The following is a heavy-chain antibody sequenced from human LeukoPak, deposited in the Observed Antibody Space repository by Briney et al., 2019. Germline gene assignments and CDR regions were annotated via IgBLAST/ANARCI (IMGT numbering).Heavy chain of an antibody. CDR1: GDSISSRRYY. CDR2: ISYGGST. J-gene: IGHJ1*01. CDR3: ARRLAAAGGGNEYFQY. V-gene: IGHV4-39*01. D-gene: IGHD6-13*01. Sequence: SETLSLTCTVSGDSISSRRYYWAWIRQPPGRGLEWIGSISYGGSTYYNPSLKSRVTISVDTSKNQFSLKLTSVTATDAAVYFCARRLAAAGGGNEYFQYWGQGTLVTVSS.